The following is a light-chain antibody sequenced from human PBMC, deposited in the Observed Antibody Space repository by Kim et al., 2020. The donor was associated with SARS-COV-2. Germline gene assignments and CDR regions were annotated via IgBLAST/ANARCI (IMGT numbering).Light chain of an antibody. CDR3: QQYGSSPET. J-gene: IGKJ1*01. CDR1: QSVSSSY. V-gene: IGKV3-20*01. Sequence: EIVLTQSPGTLSLSPVERATLSCRASQSVSSSYLAWYQQKPGQAPRLLIYGASSRATGIPDRFSGSGSGTDFTLTISRLEPEEFALYYCQQYGSSPETFGQGTKVDIK. CDR2: GAS.